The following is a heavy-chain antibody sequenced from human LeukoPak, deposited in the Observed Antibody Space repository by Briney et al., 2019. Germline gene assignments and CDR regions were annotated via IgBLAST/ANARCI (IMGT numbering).Heavy chain of an antibody. V-gene: IGHV3-48*03. D-gene: IGHD3-22*01. CDR2: ITSSGSTI. CDR1: GFTFSSYE. J-gene: IGHJ4*02. CDR3: AIPTYYYDSSGQGY. Sequence: PGGSLRLSCAASGFTFSSYEMNWVRQAPGKGRVGVSYITSSGSTIYYADSVKGRFTISRDNAKNSLYLQMNSLRAEDTAVYYCAIPTYYYDSSGQGYWGQGTLVTVSS.